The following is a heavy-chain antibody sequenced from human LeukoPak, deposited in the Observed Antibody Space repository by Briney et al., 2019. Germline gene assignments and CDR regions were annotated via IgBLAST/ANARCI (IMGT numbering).Heavy chain of an antibody. J-gene: IGHJ4*02. V-gene: IGHV4-59*12. CDR3: ANGLRFGELSLPYFDY. CDR2: IYYSGST. Sequence: PSETLSLTCTVSGGSINSYYWSWIRQPPGKGLECIGSIYYSGSTKYNPSLKSRVTISVDTSKNQFSLKLSSVTAADTAVYYCANGLRFGELSLPYFDYWGQGTLVTVSS. CDR1: GGSINSYY. D-gene: IGHD3-16*02.